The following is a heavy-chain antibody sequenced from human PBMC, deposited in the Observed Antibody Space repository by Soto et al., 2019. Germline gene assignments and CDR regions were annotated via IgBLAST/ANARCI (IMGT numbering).Heavy chain of an antibody. CDR2: FSSSRSTI. V-gene: IGHV3-48*01. J-gene: IGHJ6*03. Sequence: GRSLRLSCAASGFTMSSYSMNWVRQAPGNGLEWVSYFSSSRSTIYYADSVKGRFTISRDNAKNSLYLQMNSLRAEDTAVYYCARRPYCSSASCYYYYYMDVWGKGTTVTVSS. CDR3: ARRPYCSSASCYYYYYMDV. CDR1: GFTMSSYS. D-gene: IGHD2-2*01.